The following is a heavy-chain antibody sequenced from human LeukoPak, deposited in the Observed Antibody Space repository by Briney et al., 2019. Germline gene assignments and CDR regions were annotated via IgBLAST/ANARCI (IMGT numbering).Heavy chain of an antibody. J-gene: IGHJ5*02. D-gene: IGHD3-9*01. CDR2: TNPNSGGT. CDR1: GYTFTGYY. CDR3: ARELYDILTGYLNWFDP. V-gene: IGHV1-2*02. Sequence: ASVKVSCKASGYTFTGYYMHWVRQAPGQGLEWMGWTNPNSGGTNYAQKFQGRVTMTRDTSISTAYMELSRLRSDDTAVYYCARELYDILTGYLNWFDPWGQGTLVTVSS.